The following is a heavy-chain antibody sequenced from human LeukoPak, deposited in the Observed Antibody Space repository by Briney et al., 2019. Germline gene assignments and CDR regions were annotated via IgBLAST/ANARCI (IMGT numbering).Heavy chain of an antibody. J-gene: IGHJ3*02. CDR3: ARGRYDSSGYDAFDI. CDR1: AYTFTRYG. D-gene: IGHD3-22*01. Sequence: ASGKLACKASAYTFTRYGISWVRQAAGQGLEWMGWISAYNGNTNYAKKLQGRVTMNTDTSTSTAYMELRSLRSDDTAVYYCARGRYDSSGYDAFDIWGQGTMVTVSS. V-gene: IGHV1-18*01. CDR2: ISAYNGNT.